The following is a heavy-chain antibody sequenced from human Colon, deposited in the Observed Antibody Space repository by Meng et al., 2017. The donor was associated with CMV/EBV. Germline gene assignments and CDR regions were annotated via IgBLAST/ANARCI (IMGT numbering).Heavy chain of an antibody. V-gene: IGHV3-43D*03. D-gene: IGHD3-3*01. CDR1: GFIFDNHA. Sequence: GGSLRLSCAASGFIFDNHAMHWVRHVPGQGLEWVSLISWDGGTTYYADSVKGRFTVSRDDSKNSVYLQMNSLRPEDSAFYYCARGGADLKWLIFDSWGQGTLVTVSS. CDR2: ISWDGGTT. CDR3: ARGGADLKWLIFDS. J-gene: IGHJ4*02.